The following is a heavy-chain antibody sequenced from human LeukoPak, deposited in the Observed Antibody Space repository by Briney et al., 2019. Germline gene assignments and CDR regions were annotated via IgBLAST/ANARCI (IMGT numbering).Heavy chain of an antibody. CDR1: GYTFTSYG. CDR3: ARVGPYCSSTSCYRLFDY. D-gene: IGHD2-2*01. J-gene: IGHJ4*02. Sequence: ASVKVSCKASGYTFTSYGISWVRQAPGQGLEWMGWISAYNGNTNYAQKLQGRVTMTTDTSTSTAYMELRSLRSDDTAVYYCARVGPYCSSTSCYRLFDYWAREPWSPSPQ. V-gene: IGHV1-18*04. CDR2: ISAYNGNT.